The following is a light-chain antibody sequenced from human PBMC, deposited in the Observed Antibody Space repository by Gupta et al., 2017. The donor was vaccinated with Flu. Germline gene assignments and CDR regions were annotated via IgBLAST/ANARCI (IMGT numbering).Light chain of an antibody. CDR3: AAWDDRLSGWV. Sequence: QSVLTQPLSASGTPGQGVTIPCSGSISNIGTNYVYWYQQLSGTAPKLLIYRHDQRPSGVPDRFSGSKSGTSASLAISGLRPDDEADYYCAAWDDRLSGWVCGGGTKLTVL. CDR1: ISNIGTNY. CDR2: RHD. V-gene: IGLV1-47*01. J-gene: IGLJ3*02.